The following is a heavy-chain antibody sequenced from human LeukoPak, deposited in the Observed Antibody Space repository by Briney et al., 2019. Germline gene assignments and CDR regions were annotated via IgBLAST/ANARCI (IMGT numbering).Heavy chain of an antibody. Sequence: PGGSLRLSCAASGFTFSSYAMSWVRQAPGKGLEWVSAISGSGGSTYYADSVKGRFTISRDNSKDTLYLQMNSLRAEDTAVYYCAKERGRRYGSRSFDYWGQGTLVTVSS. J-gene: IGHJ4*02. CDR3: AKERGRRYGSRSFDY. CDR1: GFTFSSYA. CDR2: ISGSGGST. D-gene: IGHD3-10*01. V-gene: IGHV3-23*01.